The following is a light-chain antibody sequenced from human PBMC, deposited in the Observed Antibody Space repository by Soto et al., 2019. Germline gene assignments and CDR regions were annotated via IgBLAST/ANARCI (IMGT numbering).Light chain of an antibody. V-gene: IGLV2-8*01. CDR2: EVI. Sequence: QSVLTQPPSASGSPGQSVTISCTGTSSDVGGYNYVSWYQQHPGKAPKLMIFEVIKRPSGVPDRFSGSKSGNTASLTVSGLQAEDEAAYYCSSYAGSNNLVFGGGTKLTVL. CDR3: SSYAGSNNLV. CDR1: SSDVGGYNY. J-gene: IGLJ2*01.